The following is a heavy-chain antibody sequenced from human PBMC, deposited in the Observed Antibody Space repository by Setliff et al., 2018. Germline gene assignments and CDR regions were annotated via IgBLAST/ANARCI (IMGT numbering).Heavy chain of an antibody. Sequence: PSETLSLTCIVSGASIGEYYWSWVRQPPGKGLEWIGNLYYIGGTSHNPSFEDRVAISRDTSKNQFSLTVQSVTAADTAVYYCVRAFYFYGGYATGLGALDIWGQGTLVTVSS. CDR1: GASIGEYY. CDR2: LYYIGGT. J-gene: IGHJ3*02. CDR3: VRAFYFYGGYATGLGALDI. D-gene: IGHD5-12*01. V-gene: IGHV4-59*01.